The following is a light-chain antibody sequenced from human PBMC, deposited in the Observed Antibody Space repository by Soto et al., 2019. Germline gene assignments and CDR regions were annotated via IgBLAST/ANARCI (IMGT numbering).Light chain of an antibody. J-gene: IGKJ4*01. Sequence: EIVMTQSPATLSVSPGERATLSCRASQSVNNILAWYQQKPGQAPRLLIYGASARATGIPARFSGSGSGTEFTLTISSLQSEDFAVYYCQQYNNWPLTFGGGTKVEIK. CDR1: QSVNNI. V-gene: IGKV3-15*01. CDR3: QQYNNWPLT. CDR2: GAS.